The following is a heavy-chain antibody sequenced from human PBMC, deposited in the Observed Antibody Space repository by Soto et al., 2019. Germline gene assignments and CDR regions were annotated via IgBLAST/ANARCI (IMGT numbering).Heavy chain of an antibody. CDR3: AREFRVVHYYYGMDV. Sequence: QVQLVQSGAEVKKPGSSVKVSCKASGGTFSSYTISWVRQAPGQGLELMGRIIPILGIANYAQKFQGRVTITADKSTSTAYMELSSLRSEDTAVYYCAREFRVVHYYYGMDVWGQRTTVTVSS. V-gene: IGHV1-69*08. D-gene: IGHD2-15*01. J-gene: IGHJ6*02. CDR1: GGTFSSYT. CDR2: IIPILGIA.